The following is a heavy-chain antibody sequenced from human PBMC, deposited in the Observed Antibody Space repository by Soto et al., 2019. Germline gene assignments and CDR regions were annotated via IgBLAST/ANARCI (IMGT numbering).Heavy chain of an antibody. J-gene: IGHJ4*02. CDR2: IFSNDEK. V-gene: IGHV2-26*01. CDR1: GFSLSNARMG. CDR3: ARIRSTAAAVRWHDY. Sequence: QVTLKESGPVLVKPTETLTLTCTVSGFSLSNARMGVSWIRQPPGKALEWLAHIFSNDEKSYSTSLKSRLTIXXDXSXXEVVLTMTNMDPVDTATYYRARIRSTAAAVRWHDYWGQRTLVTVSS. D-gene: IGHD6-13*01.